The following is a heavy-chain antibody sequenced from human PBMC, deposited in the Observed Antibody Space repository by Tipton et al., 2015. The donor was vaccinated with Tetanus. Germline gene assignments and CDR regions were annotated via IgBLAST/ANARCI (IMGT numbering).Heavy chain of an antibody. V-gene: IGHV3-48*01. D-gene: IGHD3-3*01. CDR1: GFTFSSYS. CDR3: ARDRVQDYYGMDV. J-gene: IGHJ6*02. CDR2: ISSSSSTI. Sequence: SLRLSCAASGFTFSSYSMNWVRQAPGKGLEWVSYISSSSSTIYYADSVKGRFTISRDNAKNSLYLQMNSLRAEDTAVYYCARDRVQDYYGMDVWGQGTTVTVSS.